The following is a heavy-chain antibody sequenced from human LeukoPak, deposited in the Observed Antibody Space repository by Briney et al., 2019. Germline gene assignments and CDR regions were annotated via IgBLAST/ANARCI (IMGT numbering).Heavy chain of an antibody. CDR1: GFTVSDDY. J-gene: IGHJ4*02. D-gene: IGHD3-22*01. V-gene: IGHV3-53*01. CDR2: LYSDGTT. CDR3: ARAAYDTNGYTANHDY. Sequence: GGSLRLSCAASGFTVSDDYMSWVRQAPGKGLEWVSVLYSDGTTYYANSVKGRLTISRDKSKNTLYLQMNNLRAEDTAVYYRARAAYDTNGYTANHDYWGQGTLVTVSS.